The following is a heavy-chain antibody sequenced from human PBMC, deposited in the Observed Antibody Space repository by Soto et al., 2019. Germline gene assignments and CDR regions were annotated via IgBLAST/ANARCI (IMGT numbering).Heavy chain of an antibody. CDR3: ARDQRYSGSGSYLTS. CDR2: ISNSGGST. J-gene: IGHJ5*02. D-gene: IGHD3-10*01. Sequence: QVQLVESGGDLVKPGGSLRLSCTGTGFTLSDYYMSWIRQAPGKGLEWISYISNSGGSTHYTDSVKGRFTISRVNARNSLYLQMNSLRVEDTAVYYCARDQRYSGSGSYLTSWGQGTLVTVSS. V-gene: IGHV3-11*01. CDR1: GFTLSDYY.